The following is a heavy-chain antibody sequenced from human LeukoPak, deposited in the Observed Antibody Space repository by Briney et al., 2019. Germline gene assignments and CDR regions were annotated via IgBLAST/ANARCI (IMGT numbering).Heavy chain of an antibody. V-gene: IGHV1-69*04. CDR2: IIPILGIA. J-gene: IGHJ5*02. D-gene: IGHD2-2*01. CDR3: ARSNIVVVPAYNWFDP. Sequence: ASVKVSCKASGGTFSSYAISWVRQAPGQGLEWMGRIIPILGIANYAQKFQGRVTITADKSTSTAYMELSSLTSEDTAVYYCARSNIVVVPAYNWFDPWGQGTLVTVSS. CDR1: GGTFSSYA.